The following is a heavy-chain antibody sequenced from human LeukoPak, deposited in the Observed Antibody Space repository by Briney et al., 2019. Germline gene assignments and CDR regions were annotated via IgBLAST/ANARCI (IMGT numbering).Heavy chain of an antibody. V-gene: IGHV3-23*01. CDR1: GFTFSNYA. CDR3: AMWGDYDILTGYYDSDY. CDR2: IVGSGSNT. D-gene: IGHD3-9*01. J-gene: IGHJ4*02. Sequence: GESLKISCAASGFTFSNYAMSWVRQAPGKGLEWVSAIVGSGSNTYYADSVKGRFTISRDNPKNTLYLQMNSLRADDTAVYYCAMWGDYDILTGYYDSDYWGQGTLVTVSS.